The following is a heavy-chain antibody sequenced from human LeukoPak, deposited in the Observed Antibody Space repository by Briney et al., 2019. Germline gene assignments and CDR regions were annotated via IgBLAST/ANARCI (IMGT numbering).Heavy chain of an antibody. V-gene: IGHV4-30-2*01. Sequence: PSETLSLTCAASGGSISSGGYSWSWIRQPPGKGLEWIGYIYHSGSTYYNPSLKSRVTISVDRSKNQFSLKLSSVTAADTAVYYCASSLYYDFWSGYYGPFAGRPGPFDYWGQGTLVTVSS. CDR1: GGSISSGGYS. D-gene: IGHD3-3*01. J-gene: IGHJ4*02. CDR3: ASSLYYDFWSGYYGPFAGRPGPFDY. CDR2: IYHSGST.